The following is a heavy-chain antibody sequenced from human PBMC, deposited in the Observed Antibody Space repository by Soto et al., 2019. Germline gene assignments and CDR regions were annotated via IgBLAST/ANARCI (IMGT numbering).Heavy chain of an antibody. Sequence: EVQLVESGGGLVQPGGSLRLSCAASGFTFSSYWMSWVRQAPGKGLEWVANIKQDGSEKYYVDSAKGRFTISRDNAKNSLYLQMNSLRAEDTAVYYCARVGYSGYDDFDYWGQGTLVTVSS. CDR1: GFTFSSYW. J-gene: IGHJ4*02. CDR2: IKQDGSEK. CDR3: ARVGYSGYDDFDY. D-gene: IGHD5-12*01. V-gene: IGHV3-7*05.